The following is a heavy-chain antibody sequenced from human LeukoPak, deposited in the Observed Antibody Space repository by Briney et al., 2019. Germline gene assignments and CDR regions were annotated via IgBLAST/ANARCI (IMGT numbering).Heavy chain of an antibody. Sequence: GGSLRLSCSASGFTFSSYAMHWVRQVPGKGLEWVAVISYDGSNKYYADSEKGRFTISRDNSKNTLYLQMNSLRAEDTAVYYCARGSYGSGSYTLDYWGQGTLVTVPS. CDR2: ISYDGSNK. V-gene: IGHV3-30*04. D-gene: IGHD3-10*01. CDR1: GFTFSSYA. J-gene: IGHJ4*02. CDR3: ARGSYGSGSYTLDY.